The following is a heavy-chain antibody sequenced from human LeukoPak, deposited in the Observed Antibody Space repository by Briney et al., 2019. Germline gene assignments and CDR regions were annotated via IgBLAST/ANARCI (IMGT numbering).Heavy chain of an antibody. CDR2: ISGSGGST. CDR3: ARAHSSSWEY. Sequence: GGSLSLSCAASGFTFSSYAMSWVRQAPGKGLEWVSAISGSGGSTYYADSVKGRFTISRDNAKNSLYLQMSSLRAEDTAVYFCARAHSSSWEYWGQGALVTVSS. V-gene: IGHV3-23*01. D-gene: IGHD6-13*01. CDR1: GFTFSSYA. J-gene: IGHJ4*02.